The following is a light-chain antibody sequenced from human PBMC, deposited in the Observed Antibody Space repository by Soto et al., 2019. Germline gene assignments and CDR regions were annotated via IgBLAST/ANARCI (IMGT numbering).Light chain of an antibody. CDR1: QSVSSNY. CDR2: GAS. CDR3: QQYGTSQWT. V-gene: IGKV3-20*01. J-gene: IGKJ1*01. Sequence: IVLTQSPGTLSLSPGEGATLSCRASQSVSSNYLAWYQQKPGQAPRLLISGASSRATGIPDRFSGSGSGTDFALTISRLEPEDSAVFYCQQYGTSQWTFGQGTKVDI.